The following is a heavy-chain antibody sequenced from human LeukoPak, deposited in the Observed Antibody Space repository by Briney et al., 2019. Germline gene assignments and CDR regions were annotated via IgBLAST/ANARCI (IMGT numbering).Heavy chain of an antibody. CDR2: INPNSGGT. CDR1: GGTFSSYA. J-gene: IGHJ2*01. V-gene: IGHV1-2*02. D-gene: IGHD1-1*01. Sequence: ASVKVSCKASGGTFSSYAISWVRRAPGQGLEWMGWINPNSGGTNYAQKFQGRVTMTRDTSISTAYMELSRLRSDDTAVYYCARVQLGTGVWYFDLWGRGTLVTVSS. CDR3: ARVQLGTGVWYFDL.